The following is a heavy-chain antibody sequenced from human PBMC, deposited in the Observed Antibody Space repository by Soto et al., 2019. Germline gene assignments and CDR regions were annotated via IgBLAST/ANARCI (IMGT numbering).Heavy chain of an antibody. Sequence: VQLVESGGGLVQPGGSLRLSCTASGFTFSRYDMHWVRQGTGKGPEWVSGIGTAGDTYYPGSVKGRFTISRENAKNALYLQMNSLRAEDTAVYYCARDNGGLGGYVLDYWGQGTLVTVSS. CDR1: GFTFSRYD. D-gene: IGHD3-16*01. J-gene: IGHJ4*02. CDR2: IGTAGDT. V-gene: IGHV3-13*01. CDR3: ARDNGGLGGYVLDY.